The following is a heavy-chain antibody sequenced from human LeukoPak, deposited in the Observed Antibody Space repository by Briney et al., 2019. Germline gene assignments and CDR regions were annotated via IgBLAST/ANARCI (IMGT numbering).Heavy chain of an antibody. CDR3: ARGRYYYDSSGYRNFDY. CDR1: EYTFTSYD. J-gene: IGHJ4*02. D-gene: IGHD3-22*01. Sequence: ASVTVSCKASEYTFTSYDISWVRQATGQGLEWMGWMNPNSGNTGYAQKFQGRVTMTRDTSIRTAYMELSSLRSEDTAVYYCARGRYYYDSSGYRNFDYWGQGTLVTVSS. V-gene: IGHV1-8*01. CDR2: MNPNSGNT.